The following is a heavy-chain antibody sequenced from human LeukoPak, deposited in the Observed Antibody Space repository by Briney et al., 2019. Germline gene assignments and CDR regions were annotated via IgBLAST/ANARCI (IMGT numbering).Heavy chain of an antibody. V-gene: IGHV3-74*01. J-gene: IGHJ4*02. CDR3: AASDYFHY. D-gene: IGHD2-21*01. CDR1: GLIFSDYW. Sequence: GGSLRLSCAASGLIFSDYWMHWVRQAPGKGLEWVSRIKRDADSTTYADSVRGRFTVSRDNAKNTLYLQMDSLRAEDTAVYYCAASDYFHYWGQGTLVTVSS. CDR2: IKRDADST.